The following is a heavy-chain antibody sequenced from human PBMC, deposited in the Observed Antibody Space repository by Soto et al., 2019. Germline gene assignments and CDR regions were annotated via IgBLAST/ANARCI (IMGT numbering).Heavy chain of an antibody. J-gene: IGHJ4*02. Sequence: EVQLLESGGGLVQPGGSLRLSCAASGFTFRSYAMSWVRQTPGEGLEWVSSITGSGDTTYYVASVKDRFTISRDNSENLLYLQMDSLRAEDTAVYYCAKYLMVPTPYFDFWGQGTLVSVSS. CDR2: ITGSGDTT. CDR3: AKYLMVPTPYFDF. CDR1: GFTFRSYA. V-gene: IGHV3-23*01. D-gene: IGHD2-8*01.